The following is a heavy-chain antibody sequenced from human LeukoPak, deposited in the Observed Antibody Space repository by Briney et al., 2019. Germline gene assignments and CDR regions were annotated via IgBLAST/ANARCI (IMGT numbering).Heavy chain of an antibody. J-gene: IGHJ4*02. CDR2: ISSSGSTI. V-gene: IGHV3-11*01. CDR3: ARDKYYDSSGYYFLTYYFDY. Sequence: GGTLRLSCAASGFTFSDYYMSWIRHAPGKGLEWVSYISSSGSTIYYADSVKGRFTISRDNAKNSLYLQMNSLRAEDTAVYYCARDKYYDSSGYYFLTYYFDYWGQGTLVTVSS. D-gene: IGHD3-22*01. CDR1: GFTFSDYY.